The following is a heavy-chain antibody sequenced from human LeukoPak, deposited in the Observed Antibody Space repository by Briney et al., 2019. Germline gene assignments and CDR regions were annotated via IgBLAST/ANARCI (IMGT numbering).Heavy chain of an antibody. D-gene: IGHD2-15*01. CDR2: ISGSGGST. CDR1: GFTFSSYA. CDR3: ANEVVVVVATSHDAFDI. J-gene: IGHJ3*02. V-gene: IGHV3-23*01. Sequence: GGSLRLSCAASGFTFSSYAMSWVRQAPGKGLEWVSAISGSGGSTYYAGSVKGRFTISRDNSKNTLYLQMNSLRAEDTAVYYCANEVVVVVATSHDAFDIWGQGTMVTVSS.